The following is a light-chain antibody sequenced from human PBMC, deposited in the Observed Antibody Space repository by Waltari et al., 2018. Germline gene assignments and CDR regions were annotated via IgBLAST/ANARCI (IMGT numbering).Light chain of an antibody. Sequence: EIVLTQSPDTLSLSPGERATITCRASQSVSSYLAWYQQRPGQAPRLLIFDASKRAAGIPARFSGSGSGTEFTLTISSLEAEDFAVYFCQQRSTWPRTFGQGTKVE. CDR2: DAS. CDR3: QQRSTWPRT. J-gene: IGKJ1*01. V-gene: IGKV3-11*01. CDR1: QSVSSY.